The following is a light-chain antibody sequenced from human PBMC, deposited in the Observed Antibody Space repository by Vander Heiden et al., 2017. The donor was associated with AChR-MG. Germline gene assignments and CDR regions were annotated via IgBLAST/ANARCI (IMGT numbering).Light chain of an antibody. J-gene: IGLJ1*01. V-gene: IGLV3-25*03. CDR3: QSGDSRTAV. CDR1: VLEKKY. Sequence: SRELTPPPSVSVSPGQPALITCSGDVLEKKYSYGDQQRPGQAPRMVVFKDNERPSEIPERFSGSSSGTIVTLTITDVQAEDEADYYCQSGDSRTAVFGTGTKVTVL. CDR2: KDN.